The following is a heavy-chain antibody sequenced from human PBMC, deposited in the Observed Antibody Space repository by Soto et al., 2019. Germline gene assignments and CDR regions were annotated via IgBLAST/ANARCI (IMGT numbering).Heavy chain of an antibody. Sequence: ASVKVSCKASGYTFTRYGISWVRQAPGQGLEWMGWISGYNGDTNYAQKNQGRVSMTIDTSTTKANKELRSLTSDDTAVYYCAKNGQPPYYYYGLDVWGQ. CDR3: AKNGQPPYYYYGLDV. CDR1: GYTFTRYG. CDR2: ISGYNGDT. V-gene: IGHV1-18*01. J-gene: IGHJ6*02. D-gene: IGHD2-8*01.